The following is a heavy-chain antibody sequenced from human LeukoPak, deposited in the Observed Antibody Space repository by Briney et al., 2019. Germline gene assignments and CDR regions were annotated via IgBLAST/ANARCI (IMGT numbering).Heavy chain of an antibody. CDR3: ARGKRYPGVFDY. D-gene: IGHD5-24*01. CDR1: FGSIRDYY. Sequence: PSETLSLTCSVSFGSIRDYYWSWIRQPPGKGLEWIGYIYNSGTTNYNPSLKGQVTISVDTSKNQFSLKLSSVTAADTAIYYCARGKRYPGVFDYWGQGTQVTVSS. V-gene: IGHV4-59*01. CDR2: IYNSGTT. J-gene: IGHJ4*02.